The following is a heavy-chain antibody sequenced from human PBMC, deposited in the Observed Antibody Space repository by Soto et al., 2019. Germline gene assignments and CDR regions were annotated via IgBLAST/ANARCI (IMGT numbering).Heavy chain of an antibody. CDR2: IWYDGSNK. CDR3: ARDSAGTGRILVYYYYGMDV. V-gene: IGHV3-33*01. Sequence: GGSLRLSCAASGFTFSSYGMHWVRQAPGKGLEWVAVIWYDGSNKYYADSVKGRFTISRDNSKNTLYLQMNSLRAEDTAVYYCARDSAGTGRILVYYYYGMDVWGQGTTVTFS. D-gene: IGHD3-9*01. CDR1: GFTFSSYG. J-gene: IGHJ6*02.